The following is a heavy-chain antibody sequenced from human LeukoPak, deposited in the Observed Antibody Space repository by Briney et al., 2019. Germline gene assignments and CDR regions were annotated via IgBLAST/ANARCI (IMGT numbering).Heavy chain of an antibody. CDR1: GYSISSGYY. CDR3: ARDYSSGHDY. J-gene: IGHJ4*02. V-gene: IGHV4-38-2*02. Sequence: SETLSLTCTVSGYSISSGYYWGWIRQPPGKWLEWIGSIYHSGSTYYNPSLKSRVTISVDTSKNQFSLKLSSVTAADTAVYYCARDYSSGHDYWGQGTLVTVSS. CDR2: IYHSGST. D-gene: IGHD3-22*01.